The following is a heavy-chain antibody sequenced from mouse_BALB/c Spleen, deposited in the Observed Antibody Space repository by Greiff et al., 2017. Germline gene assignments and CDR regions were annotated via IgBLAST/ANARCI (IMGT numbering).Heavy chain of an antibody. D-gene: IGHD6-5*01. CDR2: ISSGSSTI. J-gene: IGHJ4*01. Sequence: EVQGVESGGGLVQPGGSRKLSCAASGFTFSSFGMHWVRQAPEKGLEWVAYISSGSSTIYYADTVKGRFTISRDNPKNTLFLQMTSLRSEDTAMYYCARPYAYYAMDYWGQGTSVTVSS. CDR3: ARPYAYYAMDY. CDR1: GFTFSSFG. V-gene: IGHV5-17*02.